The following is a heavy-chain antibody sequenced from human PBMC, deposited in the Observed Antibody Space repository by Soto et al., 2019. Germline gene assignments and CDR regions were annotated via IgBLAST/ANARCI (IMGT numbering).Heavy chain of an antibody. J-gene: IGHJ4*02. CDR2: ISWNNATT. CDR3: AKDLNWNYESSFDC. V-gene: IGHV3-9*01. CDR1: VFPFADYA. Sequence: GGSLRLSCVVSVFPFADYAMHWVRQVPGKGLEWVSAISWNNATTGYADSVKGRFTISRDNAKNSLYPLMNSLRVEDTALYYCAKDLNWNYESSFDCWGRGTLVTVSS. D-gene: IGHD1-7*01.